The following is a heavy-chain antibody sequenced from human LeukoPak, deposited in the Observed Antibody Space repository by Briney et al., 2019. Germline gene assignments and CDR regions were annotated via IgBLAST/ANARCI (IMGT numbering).Heavy chain of an antibody. CDR3: ASSPQEVRGAIDY. CDR1: GGSISSYY. V-gene: IGHV4-59*01. J-gene: IGHJ4*02. CDR2: IYYSGST. D-gene: IGHD3-10*01. Sequence: ASETLSLTCTVSGGSISSYYWSWTRQPPGKGLEWIGYIYYSGSTNYNPSLKSRVTISVDTSKNQFSLKLSSVTAADTAVYYCASSPQEVRGAIDYWGQGTLVTVSS.